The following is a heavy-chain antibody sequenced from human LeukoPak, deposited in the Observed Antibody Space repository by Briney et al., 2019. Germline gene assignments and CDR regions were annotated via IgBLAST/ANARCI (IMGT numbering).Heavy chain of an antibody. V-gene: IGHV3-7*03. Sequence: PGGSLRLSCAASGFTFSSYGMHWVRQAPGKGLEWVANINQDGSEKNYVDSVKGRFTVSRDNAKNSLFLQMNSLRAEDTAVYYCATYRVRHLNSLDYWGRGTLVSVSS. D-gene: IGHD3-16*02. J-gene: IGHJ4*02. CDR3: ATYRVRHLNSLDY. CDR2: INQDGSEK. CDR1: GFTFSSYG.